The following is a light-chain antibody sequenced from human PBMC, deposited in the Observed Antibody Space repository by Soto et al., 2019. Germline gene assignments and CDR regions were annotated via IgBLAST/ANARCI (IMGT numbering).Light chain of an antibody. Sequence: DIQMTQSPSSLSASVGDRVTITCRASQGISNYLAWYQQKPGKVPKLLIYAASTLQSGVPSRFSGSGSGTYFTLTISSLQPEDVATYYCQKYKSAPLMYTFGQGTKLEIK. V-gene: IGKV1-27*01. CDR3: QKYKSAPLMYT. CDR1: QGISNY. CDR2: AAS. J-gene: IGKJ2*01.